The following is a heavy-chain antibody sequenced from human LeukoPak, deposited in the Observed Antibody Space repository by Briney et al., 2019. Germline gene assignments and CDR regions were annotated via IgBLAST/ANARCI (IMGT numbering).Heavy chain of an antibody. CDR1: GFPFSAYG. CDR2: IPFHSNNR. Sequence: PGGSLRLSCAASGFPFSAYGFHWVRQAPGKGLEWVAFIPFHSNNRFYADSVKGRFIISRDNSKNTLYLQMNSLRAEDTAVYYCARPRYGSGWYGNYWGQGILVTVSS. CDR3: ARPRYGSGWYGNY. J-gene: IGHJ4*02. D-gene: IGHD6-19*01. V-gene: IGHV3-30*02.